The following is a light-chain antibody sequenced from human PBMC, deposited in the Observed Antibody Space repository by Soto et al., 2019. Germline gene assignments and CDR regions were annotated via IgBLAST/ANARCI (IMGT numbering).Light chain of an antibody. CDR1: SSNIGAGYH. V-gene: IGLV1-40*01. CDR2: GDS. CDR3: SLYTSENTYV. Sequence: QSVLTQPPSVSGAPGQRVTISCTGSSSNIGAGYHVHWYQQLPGAAPKLLIFGDSNRPSGVPDRFSGSKSGTSASLAITGLQADDEADYYCSLYTSENTYVFGTGTKVTVL. J-gene: IGLJ1*01.